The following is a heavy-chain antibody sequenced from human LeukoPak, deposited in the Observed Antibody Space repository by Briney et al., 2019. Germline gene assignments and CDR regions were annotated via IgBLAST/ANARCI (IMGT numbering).Heavy chain of an antibody. D-gene: IGHD6-13*01. V-gene: IGHV1-18*01. CDR2: ISAYNGNT. CDR3: AREHIAAARVQYFQH. Sequence: ASVKVSCKASGYTFTSYGISWVRQAPGQGLEWMGWISAYNGNTNYAQKLQGRVTMTTDTPTSRAYMELRSRRPNDTAVYYCAREHIAAARVQYFQHWGQGTLVTVSS. CDR1: GYTFTSYG. J-gene: IGHJ1*01.